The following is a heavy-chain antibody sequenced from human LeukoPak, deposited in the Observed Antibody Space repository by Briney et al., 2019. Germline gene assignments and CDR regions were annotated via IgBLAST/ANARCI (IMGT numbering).Heavy chain of an antibody. V-gene: IGHV4-39*01. D-gene: IGHD2-15*01. CDR1: GGSISSSSYY. Sequence: PSETLSLTCPVSGGSISSSSYYWGWIRQPPGKGLEWIGSIYYSGSTYYNPSLKSRVTISVDTSKNQFSLKLSSVTAADTAVYYCASHYCSGGSCYSGYRRNYYMDVWGKGTTVTVSS. J-gene: IGHJ6*03. CDR2: IYYSGST. CDR3: ASHYCSGGSCYSGYRRNYYMDV.